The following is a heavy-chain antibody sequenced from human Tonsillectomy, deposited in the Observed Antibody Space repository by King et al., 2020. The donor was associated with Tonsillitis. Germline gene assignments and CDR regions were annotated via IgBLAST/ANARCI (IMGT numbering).Heavy chain of an antibody. CDR3: ASLSYYYDSSGYKDAFDI. CDR2: ISRSGSTI. CDR1: GFTFSSYE. V-gene: IGHV3-48*03. Sequence: LVESGGGLVQPGGSLRLSCAASGFTFSSYEMNWVRQAPGKGLEWVSYISRSGSTIYYADSVKGRFTISRDNAKNSLYLQMNSLRAEETAVYYCASLSYYYDSSGYKDAFDIWGQGTMVTVSS. J-gene: IGHJ3*02. D-gene: IGHD3-22*01.